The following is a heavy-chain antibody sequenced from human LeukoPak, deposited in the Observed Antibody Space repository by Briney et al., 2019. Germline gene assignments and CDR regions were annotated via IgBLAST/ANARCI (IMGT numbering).Heavy chain of an antibody. CDR1: GYTFTGYY. J-gene: IGHJ5*02. CDR2: INPNSGGT. V-gene: IGHV1-2*02. CDR3: ARDRGIAVAGNWFDP. D-gene: IGHD6-13*01. Sequence: ASVKVSCKASGYTFTGYYMHWVRQAPGQGLEWMGWINPNSGGTNYAQKFQGRVTMTRDTSISTAYMELSRLRSDDTAVYYCARDRGIAVAGNWFDPWGQGTLVTVSS.